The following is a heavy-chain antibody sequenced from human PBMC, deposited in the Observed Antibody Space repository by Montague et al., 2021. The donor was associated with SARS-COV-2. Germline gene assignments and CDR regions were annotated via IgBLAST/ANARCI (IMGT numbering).Heavy chain of an antibody. D-gene: IGHD4-17*01. J-gene: IGHJ6*02. CDR2: INHSGST. CDR1: GRSFSGYY. CDR3: ARGRTVTTLYYYYYYGMDV. V-gene: IGHV4-34*01. Sequence: SETLSLTCAVYGRSFSGYYWSWIRQPPGKGLEWIGEINHSGSTNYNPSLKSRVTISVDTSKNQFSLKLSPVTAADTAVYYCARGRTVTTLYYYYYYGMDVWGQGTTVTVS.